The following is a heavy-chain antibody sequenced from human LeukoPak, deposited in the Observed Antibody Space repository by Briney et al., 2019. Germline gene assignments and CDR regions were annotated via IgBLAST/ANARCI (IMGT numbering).Heavy chain of an antibody. J-gene: IGHJ5*02. Sequence: SVKVSCKASGGTFSSYAISWARQGPGQGLEWMGRIIPIFGTANYAQKFQGRVTITTDESTSTAYMELSSLRSEDTAVYYCVRDVVVVAANWFDPWGQGTLVTVSS. CDR1: GGTFSSYA. CDR2: IIPIFGTA. CDR3: VRDVVVVAANWFDP. V-gene: IGHV1-69*05. D-gene: IGHD2-15*01.